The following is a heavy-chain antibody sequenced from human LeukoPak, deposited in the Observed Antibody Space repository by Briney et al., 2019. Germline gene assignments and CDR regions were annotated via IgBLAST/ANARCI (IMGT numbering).Heavy chain of an antibody. D-gene: IGHD3-22*01. CDR2: IYYSGST. Sequence: SETLSLTCTVSGDSISTSSYYWGWIRQPPGKGLEWLGSIYYSGSTYYNPSLKSRVTISVDTSKNQFSLNLYSVTAADTAVFYCARSYYYDYRQIDYWGQGTLVTVAS. V-gene: IGHV4-39*01. CDR1: GDSISTSSYY. CDR3: ARSYYYDYRQIDY. J-gene: IGHJ4*02.